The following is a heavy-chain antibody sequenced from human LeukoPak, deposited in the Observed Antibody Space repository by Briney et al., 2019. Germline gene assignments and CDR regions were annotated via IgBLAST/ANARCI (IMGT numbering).Heavy chain of an antibody. Sequence: SETLSLTCTVSGGSISSSSYYWSWIRQPPGKGLEWIGSIYYSGSTYYNPSLKSRVTISVDTSKNQFSLKLSSVTAADTAVYYCARQGYGQPEFDYWGQGTLVTVSS. CDR3: ARQGYGQPEFDY. CDR1: GGSISSSSYY. V-gene: IGHV4-39*01. J-gene: IGHJ4*02. CDR2: IYYSGST. D-gene: IGHD5-18*01.